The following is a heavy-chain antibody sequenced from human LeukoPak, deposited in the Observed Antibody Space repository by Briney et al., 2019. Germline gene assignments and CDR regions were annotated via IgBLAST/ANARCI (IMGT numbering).Heavy chain of an antibody. CDR1: GGSISSYY. CDR2: IYYSGST. D-gene: IGHD6-19*01. J-gene: IGHJ4*02. Sequence: SETLSLTCTVSGGSISSYYWSWIRQPPGKGLEWIGYIYYSGSTNYNPSLKSRVTISVDTSKNQFSLKLSSVTAADTAAYYCARQWSGWYPDYWGQGTLVTVSS. CDR3: ARQWSGWYPDY. V-gene: IGHV4-59*08.